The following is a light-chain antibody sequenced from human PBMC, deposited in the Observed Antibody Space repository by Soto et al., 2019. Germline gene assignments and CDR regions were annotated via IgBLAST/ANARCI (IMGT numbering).Light chain of an antibody. Sequence: QSALTQPASVSGSLGQSITISCTGTSSDVGSYNLVSWYQQHPGKAPKLMIYDVTKRPSGVSDRFSGSRSGNTASLTISGLQAEDESDYYCRSYAASSTYVFGSGTKVTVL. CDR1: SSDVGSYNL. CDR2: DVT. J-gene: IGLJ1*01. V-gene: IGLV2-23*02. CDR3: RSYAASSTYV.